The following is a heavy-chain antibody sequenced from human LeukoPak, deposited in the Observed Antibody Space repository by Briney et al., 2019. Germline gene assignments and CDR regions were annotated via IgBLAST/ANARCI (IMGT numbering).Heavy chain of an antibody. Sequence: LPGGSLRLSCAASGFTFDDYAMHWVRQAPGKGLEWVSLISWDGGATYYADSVKGRFTISRDNSKNSLYLQMNSLRPEGSALYYCVKSGQTGTLRHNYFDPWGQGTLVTVSS. D-gene: IGHD1-1*01. V-gene: IGHV3-43D*03. CDR1: GFTFDDYA. J-gene: IGHJ5*02. CDR2: ISWDGGAT. CDR3: VKSGQTGTLRHNYFDP.